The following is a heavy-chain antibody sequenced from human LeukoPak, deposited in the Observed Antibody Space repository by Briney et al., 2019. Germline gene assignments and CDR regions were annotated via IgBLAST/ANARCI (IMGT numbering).Heavy chain of an antibody. J-gene: IGHJ3*02. CDR2: IHYSGST. D-gene: IGHD3-3*01. Sequence: SETLSLTSTVSGGSVSSGSDCWSWIRQPPGKGLEWIGYIHYSGSTYYNPSLKSRVTISVDTSKNQFSLKLSSVTAADTAVYYCARDRRRSGADAFDIWGQGTLVTVSS. CDR1: GGSVSSGSDC. CDR3: ARDRRRSGADAFDI. V-gene: IGHV4-61*01.